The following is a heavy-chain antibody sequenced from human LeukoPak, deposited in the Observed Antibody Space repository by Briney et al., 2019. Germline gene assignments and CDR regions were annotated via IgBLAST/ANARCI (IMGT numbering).Heavy chain of an antibody. V-gene: IGHV3-33*01. CDR1: GFTFSSYG. J-gene: IGHJ6*02. CDR3: ARDLWYCSSTSCYDPGYYYGMDV. D-gene: IGHD2-2*01. CDR2: IWYDGSNK. Sequence: GRSLRLSCAASGFTFSSYGMHWVRQAPGKWLEWVAVIWYDGSNKYYADSVKGRFTISRDNSKNTLYLQMNSLRAEDTAVYYCARDLWYCSSTSCYDPGYYYGMDVWGQGTTVTVSS.